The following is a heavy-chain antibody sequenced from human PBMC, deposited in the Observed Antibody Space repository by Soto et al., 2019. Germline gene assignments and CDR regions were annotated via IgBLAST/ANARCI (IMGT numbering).Heavy chain of an antibody. CDR3: VRGVGIITMVRGVMDWFDP. CDR1: GYTFTNYG. Sequence: ASVKVSCKASGYTFTNYGFSWVRQAPGQGLERMGWISAYNGNTNYAQKLQGRVTMTTDTSTSTAYMELRSLRSDDTAVYFCVRGVGIITMVRGVMDWFDPWGQGTLVTVSS. J-gene: IGHJ5*02. CDR2: ISAYNGNT. D-gene: IGHD3-10*01. V-gene: IGHV1-18*01.